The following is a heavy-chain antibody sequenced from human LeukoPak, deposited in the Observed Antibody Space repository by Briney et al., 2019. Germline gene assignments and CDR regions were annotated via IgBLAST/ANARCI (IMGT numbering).Heavy chain of an antibody. J-gene: IGHJ4*02. CDR3: ARAARYSSSWSGDTYYFDY. Sequence: SETLSLTCTVSGGSISSYYWSWIRQPPGKGLEWIGYIYYSGSTNYNPSLKSRVTISVDTSKNQFSLKLSSVTAADTAVYYCARAARYSSSWSGDTYYFDYWGQGTLVTVSS. CDR1: GGSISSYY. CDR2: IYYSGST. V-gene: IGHV4-59*01. D-gene: IGHD6-13*01.